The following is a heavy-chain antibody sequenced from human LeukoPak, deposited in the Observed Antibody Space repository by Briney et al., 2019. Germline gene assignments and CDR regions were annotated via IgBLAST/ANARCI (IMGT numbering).Heavy chain of an antibody. CDR1: GGSISSSSYY. D-gene: IGHD6-25*01. J-gene: IGHJ5*02. CDR3: ARGHQEYSSGSFGP. V-gene: IGHV4-39*07. Sequence: SETLSLTCTASGGSISSSSYYWGWIRQPPGKGLEWIGSIYYSGSTYYNPSLKSRVTISVDTSKNQFSLKLSSVTAADTAVYYCARGHQEYSSGSFGPWGQGTLVTVSS. CDR2: IYYSGST.